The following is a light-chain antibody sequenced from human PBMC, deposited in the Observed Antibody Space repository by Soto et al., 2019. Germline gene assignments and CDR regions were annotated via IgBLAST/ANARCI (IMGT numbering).Light chain of an antibody. CDR2: SAS. V-gene: IGKV3-15*01. CDR3: QQYNNCPRVT. Sequence: EIVMTQSPATLSVSPGERATLSCRASQSVSSNLAWYQQKPGQAPRLLIYSASTRATGIPARFSGSGSGTEFTLTISSLQSEDFAVYYCQQYNNCPRVTFGPGTKVDIK. CDR1: QSVSSN. J-gene: IGKJ3*01.